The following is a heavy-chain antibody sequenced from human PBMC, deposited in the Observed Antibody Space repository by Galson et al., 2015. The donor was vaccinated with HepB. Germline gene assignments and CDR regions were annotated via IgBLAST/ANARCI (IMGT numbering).Heavy chain of an antibody. D-gene: IGHD3-10*01. CDR1: GFTFSSYA. CDR3: AKDRGRYYGSGSYYY. J-gene: IGHJ4*02. V-gene: IGHV3-23*01. Sequence: SLRLSCAASGFTFSSYAMSWVRQAPGKGLEWVSAISGSGGSTYYADSVKGRFTISRDNSKNTLYLQMNSLRAEDTAVYYCAKDRGRYYGSGSYYYWGQGTLVTVSS. CDR2: ISGSGGST.